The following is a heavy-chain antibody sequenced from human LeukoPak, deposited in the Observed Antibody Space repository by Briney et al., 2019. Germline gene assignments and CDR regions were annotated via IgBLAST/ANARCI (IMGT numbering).Heavy chain of an antibody. V-gene: IGHV3-21*01. CDR3: AGVQFGGYYDFWSGYYNHFDY. CDR1: GFTFSSYS. Sequence: GGSLRLSCAASGFTFSSYSTNWVRQAPGKGLEWVSSISSSSSYIYYADSVKGRFTISRDNAKNSLYLQMNSLRAEDTAVYYCAGVQFGGYYDFWSGYYNHFDYWGQGTLVTVSS. CDR2: ISSSSSYI. D-gene: IGHD3-3*01. J-gene: IGHJ4*02.